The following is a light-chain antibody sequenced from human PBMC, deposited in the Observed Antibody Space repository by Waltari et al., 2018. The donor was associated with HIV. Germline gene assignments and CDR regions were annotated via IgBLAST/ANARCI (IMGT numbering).Light chain of an antibody. Sequence: QSVLTQPPPASGTPGQRVTLSCSGSSSHLGSNTVNWYQQRPGTAPKRLIYSYNLRPSGVPDRFSGSKSGTSASLAISGLQSEDEADYYCAAWDDSLKGPIFGGGTKVTVL. V-gene: IGLV1-44*01. J-gene: IGLJ2*01. CDR2: SYN. CDR1: SSHLGSNT. CDR3: AAWDDSLKGPI.